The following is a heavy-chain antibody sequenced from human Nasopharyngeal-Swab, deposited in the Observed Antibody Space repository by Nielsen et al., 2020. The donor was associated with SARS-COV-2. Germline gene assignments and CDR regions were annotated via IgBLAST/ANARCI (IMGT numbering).Heavy chain of an antibody. J-gene: IGHJ4*02. CDR3: ARDVGGRDNY. Sequence: GESLKISCAASGSWFNNAWMNWARQAPGMGLEWVANIKEDGSQKNYADSVKGRFTISGDNAKNTLYLQMNSLRAEDTAVYYCARDVGGRDNYWGQGALVTVSS. D-gene: IGHD2-15*01. CDR1: GSWFNNAW. V-gene: IGHV3-7*01. CDR2: IKEDGSQK.